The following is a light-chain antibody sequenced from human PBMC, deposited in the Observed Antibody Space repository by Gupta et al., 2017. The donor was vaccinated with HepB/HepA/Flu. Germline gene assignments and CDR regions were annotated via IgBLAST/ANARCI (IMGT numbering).Light chain of an antibody. CDR2: GNS. Sequence: QSVLTQPPSVSGAPGQRVTISCTGSSSNIGAGYDVHWYQQLPGTAPNLLIYGNSNRPSGVPDRFSGSKSGTSASLAITGLQAEDEADYYCQSYDSSLSGSRFGGGTKLTVL. J-gene: IGLJ3*02. CDR1: SSNIGAGYD. CDR3: QSYDSSLSGSR. V-gene: IGLV1-40*01.